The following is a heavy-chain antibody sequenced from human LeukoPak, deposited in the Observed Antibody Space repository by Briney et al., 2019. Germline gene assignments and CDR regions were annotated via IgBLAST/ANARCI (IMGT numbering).Heavy chain of an antibody. J-gene: IGHJ5*02. V-gene: IGHV4-59*01. D-gene: IGHD4-11*01. CDR3: AKETWATNFYSLFDP. CDR2: IYYSGST. CDR1: GGSISSYY. Sequence: PSETPSLTCTVSGGSISSYYWSWVRQPPGKGLEWIGYIYYSGSTNYNPSLKSRVTISVDTSKNQFSLKLSSVTAADTAVYYCAKETWATNFYSLFDPWGQGTLVTVSS.